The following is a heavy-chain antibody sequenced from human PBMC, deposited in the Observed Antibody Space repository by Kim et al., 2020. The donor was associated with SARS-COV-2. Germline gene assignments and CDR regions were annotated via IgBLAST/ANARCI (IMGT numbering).Heavy chain of an antibody. D-gene: IGHD6-19*01. J-gene: IGHJ5*02. CDR1: GFTFSSYA. V-gene: IGHV3-23*01. CDR3: AKMVVEFPIALAGRWFDL. Sequence: GGSLRLSCAVSGFTFSSYAMSWVRQAPGKGLEWVSGIIGSGGSTYYADSVKGRFTISRDNTKNTLYLQMDSLRAEDTDLYYCAKMVVEFPIALAGRWFDLWGQGTLVTVSS. CDR2: IIGSGGST.